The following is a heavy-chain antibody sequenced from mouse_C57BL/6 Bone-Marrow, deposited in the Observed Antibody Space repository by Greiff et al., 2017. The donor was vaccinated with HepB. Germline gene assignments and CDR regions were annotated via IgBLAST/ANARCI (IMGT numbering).Heavy chain of an antibody. J-gene: IGHJ4*01. CDR3: VRQIYYGYDGPYAMDY. CDR2: IRSKSNNYAT. D-gene: IGHD2-2*01. CDR1: GFSFNTYA. Sequence: GGGLVQPKGSLKLSCAASGFSFNTYAMNWVRQAPGKGLEWVARIRSKSNNYATYYADSVKDRFTISRDDSESMLYLQMNNLKTEDTAMYYCVRQIYYGYDGPYAMDYWGQGTSVTVSS. V-gene: IGHV10-1*01.